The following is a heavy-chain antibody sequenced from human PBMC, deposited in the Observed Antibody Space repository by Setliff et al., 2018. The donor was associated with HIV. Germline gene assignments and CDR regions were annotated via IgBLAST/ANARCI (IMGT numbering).Heavy chain of an antibody. V-gene: IGHV4-61*02. CDR2: IHTSGST. J-gene: IGHJ5*02. Sequence: PSETLSLTCTVSGGSISSGRYYWSWIRQPAGKGLEWIGRIHTSGSTNYNPSLRSRVTIAVDTSNNQFSLKLSSVTAADTAVYYCATYADRESNRFDPWGQGILVTVSS. D-gene: IGHD3-10*01. CDR3: ATYADRESNRFDP. CDR1: GGSISSGRYY.